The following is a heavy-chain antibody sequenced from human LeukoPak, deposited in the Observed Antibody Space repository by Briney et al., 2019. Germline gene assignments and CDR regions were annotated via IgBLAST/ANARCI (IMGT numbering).Heavy chain of an antibody. D-gene: IGHD1-26*01. V-gene: IGHV1-69*04. J-gene: IGHJ3*02. CDR3: ARSGMVAPHDAFDI. Sequence: GASVKVSCKASGGTFSSYAISWVRQAPGQWLEWMGRIIPILGIANYAQKFQGRVTITADKSTSTAYMELSSLRSEDTAVYYCARSGMVAPHDAFDIWGQGTMVTVSS. CDR1: GGTFSSYA. CDR2: IIPILGIA.